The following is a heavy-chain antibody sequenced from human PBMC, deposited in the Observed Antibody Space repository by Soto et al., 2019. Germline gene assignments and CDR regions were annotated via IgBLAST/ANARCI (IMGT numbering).Heavy chain of an antibody. J-gene: IGHJ6*02. V-gene: IGHV4-31*03. CDR1: GCSMSSGGYY. CDR3: ARDERGHMDV. CDR2: IYYSGST. Sequence: TLSLTCTVAGCSMSSGGYYWSWIRQHPGKGLEWIGYIYYSGSTYYNPSLKSRVTISVDTSKNQFSLKLSSVTAADTAVYYCARDERGHMDVWGQGTTVTVSS. D-gene: IGHD5-12*01.